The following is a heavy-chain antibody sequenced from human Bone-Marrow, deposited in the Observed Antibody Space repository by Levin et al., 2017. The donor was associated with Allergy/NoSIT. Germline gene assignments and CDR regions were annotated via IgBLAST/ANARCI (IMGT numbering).Heavy chain of an antibody. Sequence: SETLSLTCTVSGGSISSYYWSWIRQPPGKGLEWIGYIYYSGSTNYNPSLKSRVTISVDTSKNQFSLKLSSVTAADTAVYYCARHQSGIAVAGTINWFDPWGQGTLVTVSS. V-gene: IGHV4-59*08. CDR1: GGSISSYY. CDR2: IYYSGST. J-gene: IGHJ5*02. CDR3: ARHQSGIAVAGTINWFDP. D-gene: IGHD6-19*01.